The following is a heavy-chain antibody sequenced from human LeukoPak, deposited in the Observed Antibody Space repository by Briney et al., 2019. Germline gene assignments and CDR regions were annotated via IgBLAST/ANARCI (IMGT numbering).Heavy chain of an antibody. CDR3: AKGERDYGNYQGYFDL. J-gene: IGHJ2*01. CDR1: GFTFSSYG. CDR2: ISYDGSNK. V-gene: IGHV3-30*18. Sequence: GRSLRLSCAASGFTFSSYGMHWVRQAPGKGLEWVAVISYDGSNKYYADSVKGRFTISRDNSKNTLYLQMNSLRAEDTAVYYCAKGERDYGNYQGYFDLWGRGTLVTVSS. D-gene: IGHD4-11*01.